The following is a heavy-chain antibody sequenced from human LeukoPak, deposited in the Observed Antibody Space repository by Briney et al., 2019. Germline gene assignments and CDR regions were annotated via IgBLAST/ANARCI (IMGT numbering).Heavy chain of an antibody. CDR1: GFSFNSYW. CDR3: ARVKDVNDDIMFHH. Sequence: GGSLRLSCAASGFSFNSYWMNWVRQAPGKGLEWVANIKRDGSQKNYVDSVKGRFTISRDNAKNSLYLQMNSLRAEDTAVYYCARVKDVNDDIMFHHWGQGTLVTVSS. D-gene: IGHD3-9*01. V-gene: IGHV3-7*01. CDR2: IKRDGSQK. J-gene: IGHJ1*01.